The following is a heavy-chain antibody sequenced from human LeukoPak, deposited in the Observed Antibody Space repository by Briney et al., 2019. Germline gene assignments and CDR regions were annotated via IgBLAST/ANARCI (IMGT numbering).Heavy chain of an antibody. Sequence: GESLKISCKGSGYSFTSYWIGWVRQMPGKGVEWMGIIYPGDSDTRYSPSFQGQVTISADKSISTAYLQWSSLKASDTAMYYCARHIWGRDFWSGYRDWGQGTLVTVSS. CDR2: IYPGDSDT. CDR1: GYSFTSYW. J-gene: IGHJ4*02. D-gene: IGHD3-3*01. V-gene: IGHV5-51*01. CDR3: ARHIWGRDFWSGYRD.